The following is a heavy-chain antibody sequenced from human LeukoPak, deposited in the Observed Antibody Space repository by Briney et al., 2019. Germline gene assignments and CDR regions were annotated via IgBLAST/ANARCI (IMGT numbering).Heavy chain of an antibody. Sequence: PSETLSLTCSVSGGSISSCTYSWGWIRQPPGKGLEWIGSFSCSGSTYYNPSLKSRVTISVDTSKSQFSLYMDSVTAADTALYYCARDWNRYAYWGQGTLVTVSS. J-gene: IGHJ4*02. CDR2: FSCSGST. V-gene: IGHV4-39*07. D-gene: IGHD1-1*01. CDR3: ARDWNRYAY. CDR1: GGSISSCTYS.